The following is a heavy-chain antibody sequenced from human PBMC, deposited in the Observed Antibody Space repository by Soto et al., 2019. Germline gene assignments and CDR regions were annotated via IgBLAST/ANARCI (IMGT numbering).Heavy chain of an antibody. Sequence: QITLKESGPTLVRPTQTLTLTCTFSGFSLSTRGLGVGWIRQPPGKALEWLALIYWNDDKRYSPSLKARLTITKDTSKNQVVLTMTNMDPVDTATYYCAHRPSGWYRFDYWGQGTLVTVSS. J-gene: IGHJ4*02. CDR2: IYWNDDK. V-gene: IGHV2-5*01. D-gene: IGHD6-19*01. CDR3: AHRPSGWYRFDY. CDR1: GFSLSTRGLG.